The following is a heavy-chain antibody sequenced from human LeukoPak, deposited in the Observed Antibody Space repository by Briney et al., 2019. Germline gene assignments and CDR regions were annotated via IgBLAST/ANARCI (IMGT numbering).Heavy chain of an antibody. J-gene: IGHJ4*02. CDR2: ISSSGRTI. Sequence: GGSLRLSCAASGFTFNNYQMNWVRQAPGKGLECISYISSSGRTIYHADSLKGRFTVSRDNAKNSLYLRMNNLRAEDTAVYYCARDLESTQYSYGRVFDYWGQGILVTVSS. CDR1: GFTFNNYQ. D-gene: IGHD5-18*01. V-gene: IGHV3-48*03. CDR3: ARDLESTQYSYGRVFDY.